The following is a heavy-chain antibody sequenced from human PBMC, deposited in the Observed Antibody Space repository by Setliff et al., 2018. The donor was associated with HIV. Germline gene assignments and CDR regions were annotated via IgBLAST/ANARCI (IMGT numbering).Heavy chain of an antibody. V-gene: IGHV3-23*01. CDR1: GFIFSNYA. CDR3: AKGAVPAAIGGYYFDS. D-gene: IGHD2-2*01. J-gene: IGHJ4*02. Sequence: GGSLRLSCAASGFIFSNYAMSWVRQAPGKGLEWVSVISSSGTNTYYAASVKGRFTISRYNSKNTLYLQVNSLRAEDTAVYFCAKGAVPAAIGGYYFDSWGQGTLVTVS. CDR2: ISSSGTNT.